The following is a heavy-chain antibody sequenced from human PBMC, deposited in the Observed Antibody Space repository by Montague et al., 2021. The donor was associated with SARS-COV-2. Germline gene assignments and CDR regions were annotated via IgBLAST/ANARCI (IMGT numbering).Heavy chain of an antibody. CDR2: TYYRSKWYN. Sequence: CAISGDSVARNSAAWNWIGQSPSRGLEWLVMTYYRSKWYNDYAVSVKSRITINPDTSKNQISLQLNSVTPEDTAVYYCARTSASSDYWGQGTLVTVSS. D-gene: IGHD1-26*01. CDR1: GDSVARNSAA. CDR3: ARTSASSDY. J-gene: IGHJ4*02. V-gene: IGHV6-1*01.